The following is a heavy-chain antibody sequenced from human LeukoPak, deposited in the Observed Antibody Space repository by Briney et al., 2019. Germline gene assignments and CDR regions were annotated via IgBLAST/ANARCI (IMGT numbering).Heavy chain of an antibody. J-gene: IGHJ3*02. CDR2: IRSKANSYAT. Sequence: GGSLRLSCAASGFTFSGSVMHWVRQASGKGLEWVGRIRSKANSYATAYGASVKGRFTISRDDSKSTAYLQMNSLKTEDTAMYYCTRRRPPYSSGDWGYDAFDIWGQGTMVTVSS. V-gene: IGHV3-73*01. CDR3: TRRRPPYSSGDWGYDAFDI. D-gene: IGHD6-19*01. CDR1: GFTFSGSV.